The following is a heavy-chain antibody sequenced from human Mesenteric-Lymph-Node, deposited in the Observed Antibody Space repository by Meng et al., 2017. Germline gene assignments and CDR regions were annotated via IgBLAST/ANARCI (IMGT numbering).Heavy chain of an antibody. J-gene: IGHJ4*02. Sequence: SETLSLTCNVSGYSISTGDFWGWIRQPPGKGLQWIGTIYRSGTTNYSPSLKTRVTISVDTSKNQFSLKLSSVTAADTAVYYCARDSTVAGVDYWGQGTLVTVSS. CDR3: ARDSTVAGVDY. CDR1: GYSISTGDF. D-gene: IGHD6-19*01. V-gene: IGHV4-38-2*02. CDR2: IYRSGTT.